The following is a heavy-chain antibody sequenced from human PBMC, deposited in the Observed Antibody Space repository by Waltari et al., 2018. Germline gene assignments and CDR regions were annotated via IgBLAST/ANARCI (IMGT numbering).Heavy chain of an antibody. CDR1: GFTASSNY. V-gene: IGHV3-53*01. D-gene: IGHD3-10*01. CDR3: ARDEGYGSGSYYNEY. CDR2: IYSGGST. Sequence: EVQLVESGGGLIQPGGSLRLSCAASGFTASSNYMSWVRQAPGKGLEWVSVIYSGGSTYYADSVKGRFTISRDNSKNTLYLQMNSLRAEDTAVYYCARDEGYGSGSYYNEYWGQGTLVTVSS. J-gene: IGHJ4*02.